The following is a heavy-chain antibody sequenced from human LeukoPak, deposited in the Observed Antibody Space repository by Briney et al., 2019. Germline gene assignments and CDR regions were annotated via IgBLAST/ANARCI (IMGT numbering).Heavy chain of an antibody. V-gene: IGHV3-48*03. CDR1: GFTFSNFE. CDR2: ISGSGSTI. J-gene: IGHJ4*02. CDR3: AKDLTRGEIGIVVRGPVD. Sequence: PGGSLRLSCAASGFTFSNFEMNWVRQAPGKGLEWVSYISGSGSTIYYADSVKGRFTISRDNAKNSLYLQMNSLRTEDTAVYYCAKDLTRGEIGIVVRGPVDWGQGTLVTVSS. D-gene: IGHD2-2*01.